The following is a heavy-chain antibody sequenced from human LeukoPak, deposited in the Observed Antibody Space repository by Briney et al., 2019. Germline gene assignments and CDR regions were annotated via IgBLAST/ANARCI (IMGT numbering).Heavy chain of an antibody. CDR1: GYTFTGYY. Sequence: GASVKVSCKASGYTFTGYYMHWVRQAPGQGLEWMGWINPNSGGTNYAQKFQGRVTISADKSISTAYLQWSSLKASDTAMYYCARHSQWLDYYFDYWGQGTLVTVSS. CDR3: ARHSQWLDYYFDY. D-gene: IGHD6-19*01. CDR2: INPNSGGT. J-gene: IGHJ4*02. V-gene: IGHV1-2*02.